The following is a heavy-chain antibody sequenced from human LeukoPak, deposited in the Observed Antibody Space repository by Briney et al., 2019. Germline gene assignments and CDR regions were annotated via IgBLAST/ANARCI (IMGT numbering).Heavy chain of an antibody. J-gene: IGHJ5*02. V-gene: IGHV4-34*01. D-gene: IGHD5-18*01. Sequence: NPSETLSLTCAVYGGSFSGYYWSWIRQPPGKGLEWIGEINHSGSTNYNPSLKSRVTISVDTSKNQFSLKLSSVTAADTAVYYCARPYSYGLKGIGHWGQGTLVTVSS. CDR3: ARPYSYGLKGIGH. CDR1: GGSFSGYY. CDR2: INHSGST.